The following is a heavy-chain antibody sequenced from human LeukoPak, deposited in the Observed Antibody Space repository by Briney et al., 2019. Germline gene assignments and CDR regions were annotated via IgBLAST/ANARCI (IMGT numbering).Heavy chain of an antibody. CDR1: GRSFSGYY. CDR3: ERGLKFRHY. V-gene: IGHV4-34*01. CDR2: LNQSGST. Sequence: SETLSLTCAVYGRSFSGYYWSWVRQLPGKGVEWIEELNQSGSTKYNPSLKSRDTISVDTSKNQLFLKLSSVTGADAGVYFCERGLKFRHYWGRGTLVTVSS. J-gene: IGHJ4*02.